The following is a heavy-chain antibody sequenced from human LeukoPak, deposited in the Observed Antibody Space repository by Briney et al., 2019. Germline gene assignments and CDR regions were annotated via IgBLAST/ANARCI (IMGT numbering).Heavy chain of an antibody. CDR2: IYSGGST. CDR3: ARNRYSSSWYY. CDR1: GFTVSSNY. Sequence: GGSLRLSCAASGFTVSSNYMSWVRQAPGKGLEWVSVIYSGGSTYYADSEKGRVTISRDNSKNTLYLQMNSLRAEDTAVYYCARNRYSSSWYYWGQGTLVTVSS. J-gene: IGHJ4*02. D-gene: IGHD6-13*01. V-gene: IGHV3-66*02.